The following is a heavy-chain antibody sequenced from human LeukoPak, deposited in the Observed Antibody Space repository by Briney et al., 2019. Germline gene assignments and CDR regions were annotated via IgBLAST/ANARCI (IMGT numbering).Heavy chain of an antibody. CDR3: TRVGYIDEGIDD. Sequence: QPGGSLRLSCVASGFPFSSYWMTWVRQAPGKGLEWVANIKQDGSKKSYVDSVKGRFTISRDNAKNSLYLQMNSLRAEDTAIYYCTRVGYIDEGIDDWGQGTLVTVSS. CDR2: IKQDGSKK. V-gene: IGHV3-7*04. J-gene: IGHJ4*02. CDR1: GFPFSSYW. D-gene: IGHD5-24*01.